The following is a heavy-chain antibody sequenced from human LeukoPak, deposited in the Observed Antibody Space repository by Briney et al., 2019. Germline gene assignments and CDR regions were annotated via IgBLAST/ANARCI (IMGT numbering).Heavy chain of an antibody. CDR2: ISGSGGST. Sequence: GGSPRLSCAASGFTFSSYAMSWVRQAPGKGLEWVSAISGSGGSTYYADSVKGRFTISRGNSKNTLYLQMNSLRAEDTAVYYCAKEDIVVVVAATAAFDIWGQGTMVTVSS. J-gene: IGHJ3*02. V-gene: IGHV3-23*01. CDR3: AKEDIVVVVAATAAFDI. CDR1: GFTFSSYA. D-gene: IGHD2-15*01.